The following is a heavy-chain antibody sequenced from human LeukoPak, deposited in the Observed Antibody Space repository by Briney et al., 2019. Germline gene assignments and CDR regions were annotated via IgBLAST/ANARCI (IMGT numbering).Heavy chain of an antibody. D-gene: IGHD1-26*01. Sequence: GSLRLSCAVSGFTVSGNYMSWVRQAPGKGLEWVSLIYSGGTTYYADSVKGRFTISRDNSKNTLYLQMNSLRAEDTAVYYCAKEGWELHYFDYWGQGTLVTVSS. CDR2: IYSGGTT. CDR3: AKEGWELHYFDY. CDR1: GFTVSGNY. J-gene: IGHJ4*02. V-gene: IGHV3-53*01.